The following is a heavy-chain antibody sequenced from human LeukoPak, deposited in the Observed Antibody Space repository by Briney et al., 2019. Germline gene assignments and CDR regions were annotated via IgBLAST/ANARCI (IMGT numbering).Heavy chain of an antibody. CDR3: EISVRSSGSTFDY. J-gene: IGHJ4*02. CDR2: MNPNSGNT. V-gene: IGHV1-8*01. CDR1: GYSFTSYD. Sequence: ASVKVSCKASGYSFTSYDINWVRQATGQGLEWMGWMNPNSGNTGYAQKFQGRVTMTRNTSISTAYMELSSLRSEDTAVYYCEISVRSSGSTFDYWGQGTLVTVPS. D-gene: IGHD6-19*01.